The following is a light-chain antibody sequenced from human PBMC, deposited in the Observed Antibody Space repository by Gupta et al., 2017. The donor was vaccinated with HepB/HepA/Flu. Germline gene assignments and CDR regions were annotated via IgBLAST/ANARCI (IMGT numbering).Light chain of an antibody. V-gene: IGLV4-60*03. Sequence: QPVLTQSSSASASLGSSVKLTCTLSSGHSTYIIAWHQQQPGKAPRYWMKLEGSGTYNKGSGVPDRFSGSSSGAASYRTISDVESEYEAAYYCETWDSKVFGGGTKLTVL. J-gene: IGLJ2*01. CDR1: SGHSTYI. CDR2: LEGSGTY. CDR3: ETWDSKV.